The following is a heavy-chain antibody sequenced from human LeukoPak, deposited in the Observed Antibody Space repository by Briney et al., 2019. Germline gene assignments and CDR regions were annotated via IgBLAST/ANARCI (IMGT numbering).Heavy chain of an antibody. CDR2: ISSRSSYI. J-gene: IGHJ6*02. CDR1: GFTFSRYN. Sequence: GGSLRLSCAGSGFTFSRYNMNWFRQAPGKGLERVSSISSRSSYIFYADSVKGRFTISRDNAKNSLYLEMNSLRTEDTALYFCARDAWRRVFYYGMDVWGQGTTVAVSS. CDR3: ARDAWRRVFYYGMDV. V-gene: IGHV3-21*04. D-gene: IGHD5-12*01.